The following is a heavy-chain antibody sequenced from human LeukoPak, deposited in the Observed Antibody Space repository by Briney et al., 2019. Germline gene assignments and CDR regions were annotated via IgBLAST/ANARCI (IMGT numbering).Heavy chain of an antibody. CDR3: ATSGYSSSWYVS. CDR2: IRYDGSNQ. D-gene: IGHD6-13*01. Sequence: GGSLRLSCAASGFTFSSYGMHWVRQAPGKGLEWVAFIRYDGSNQCYADSVKGRFTISRDNSKNMLYLQMNSLRAEDTAVYYCATSGYSSSWYVSWGQGILVTVSS. J-gene: IGHJ4*02. V-gene: IGHV3-30*02. CDR1: GFTFSSYG.